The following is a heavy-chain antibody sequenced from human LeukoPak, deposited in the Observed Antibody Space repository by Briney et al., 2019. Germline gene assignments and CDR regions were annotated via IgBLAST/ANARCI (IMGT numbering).Heavy chain of an antibody. D-gene: IGHD3-22*01. CDR2: IIPSIGTA. CDR3: AMSYYDSSGENYYYYGMDV. J-gene: IGHJ6*02. Sequence: VASVKVSCKASGGTFSSYAISWVRQAPGQGLEWMGGIIPSIGTASDAQKFQGRVTITADESTSTAYMELSSLRSEDTAVYYCAMSYYDSSGENYYYYGMDVWGQGTTVTVSS. V-gene: IGHV1-69*13. CDR1: GGTFSSYA.